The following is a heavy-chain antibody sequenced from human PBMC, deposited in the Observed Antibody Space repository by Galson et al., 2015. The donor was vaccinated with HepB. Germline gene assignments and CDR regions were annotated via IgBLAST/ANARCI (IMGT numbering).Heavy chain of an antibody. CDR3: ARAGPTVVTPGGGWYFDL. CDR2: INAGNGNT. Sequence: SVKVSCKASGYTFTSYAMHWVRQAPGQRLEWMGWINAGNGNTKYSQKFQGRVTITRDTSASTAYMELSSLRSEDTAVYYCARAGPTVVTPGGGWYFDLWGRGTLVTVSS. V-gene: IGHV1-3*01. D-gene: IGHD4-23*01. CDR1: GYTFTSYA. J-gene: IGHJ2*01.